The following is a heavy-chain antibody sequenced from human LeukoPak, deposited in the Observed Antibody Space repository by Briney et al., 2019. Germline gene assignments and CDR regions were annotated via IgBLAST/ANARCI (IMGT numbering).Heavy chain of an antibody. CDR2: INPNNGGT. Sequence: GASVKVSCKASGYSFTSFYVHWVRQAPGQGPERMGWINPNNGGTKYERQFQGGITLTRDTSITTAYMDLTRLTSNDTAVYYCARVEARSSDDSGYPFWGQGTLVSVSS. CDR1: GYSFTSFY. D-gene: IGHD5-12*01. CDR3: ARVEARSSDDSGYPF. V-gene: IGHV1-2*02. J-gene: IGHJ4*02.